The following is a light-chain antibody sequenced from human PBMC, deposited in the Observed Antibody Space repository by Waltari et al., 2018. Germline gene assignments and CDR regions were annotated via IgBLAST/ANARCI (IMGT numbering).Light chain of an antibody. Sequence: EIVLTQSPGTLSLSPGERATLSCRASQSVSSSYLAWYQQKPGQAPRLLIYGASSRATGIPDRFSGSGSGTDFTLTISRLEPEDFAVYYCQQYVTSPLAFGQGTRVETK. CDR2: GAS. J-gene: IGKJ1*01. CDR3: QQYVTSPLA. V-gene: IGKV3-20*01. CDR1: QSVSSSY.